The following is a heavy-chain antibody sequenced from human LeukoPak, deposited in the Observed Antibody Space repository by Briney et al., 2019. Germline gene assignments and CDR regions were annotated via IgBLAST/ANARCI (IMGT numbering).Heavy chain of an antibody. Sequence: GGSLRLSCAASGFSFSSNGMDWVRQAPGKGLEWVAFTRYDGSNKYYADSVKGRFTISRDNAKNTLYLQMNSLRAEDTAVYYCARDRGIVVVVADYWGQGTLVTVSS. D-gene: IGHD2-15*01. CDR3: ARDRGIVVVVADY. CDR1: GFSFSSNG. CDR2: TRYDGSNK. J-gene: IGHJ4*02. V-gene: IGHV3-30*02.